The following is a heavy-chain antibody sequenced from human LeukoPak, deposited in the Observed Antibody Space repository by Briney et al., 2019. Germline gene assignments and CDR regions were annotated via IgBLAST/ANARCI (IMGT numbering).Heavy chain of an antibody. CDR3: ARDRLYYYDSSTISDY. CDR1: GYTFTGYY. J-gene: IGHJ4*02. Sequence: ASVTVSCKTSGYTFTGYYMHWVRQAPGQGLEWMGWINPNSGGTNYAQKFQGRVTMTRDTSISTAYMELSRLRSDDTAVYYCARDRLYYYDSSTISDYWGQGTLVTVSS. V-gene: IGHV1-2*02. CDR2: INPNSGGT. D-gene: IGHD3-22*01.